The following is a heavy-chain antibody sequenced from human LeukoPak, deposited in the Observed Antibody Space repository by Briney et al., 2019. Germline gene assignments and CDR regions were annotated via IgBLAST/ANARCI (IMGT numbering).Heavy chain of an antibody. J-gene: IGHJ4*02. V-gene: IGHV3-30*02. CDR2: IQNDGTNK. CDR3: AKSRDGYLFDY. CDR1: GFTLSTYG. D-gene: IGHD5-24*01. Sequence: GGSLRLPCAASGFTLSTYGMHWVRQAPGKGLEWVAFIQNDGTNKYYADSVKGRFTISRDNSKNTLYLQMNSLRAEDTAVYYCAKSRDGYLFDYWGQGTLVTVSS.